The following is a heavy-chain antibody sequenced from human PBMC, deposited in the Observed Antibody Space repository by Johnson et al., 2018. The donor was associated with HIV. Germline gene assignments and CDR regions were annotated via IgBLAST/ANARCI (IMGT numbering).Heavy chain of an antibody. CDR3: ARSWELGETAFDI. D-gene: IGHD1-26*01. Sequence: EVQLVESGGGLVQPGRSLRLSCAASGFTFSSYAMHWVCQAPGKGLEWVSGINWNGDNTGYGDSVKGRFTISRENAKNSLYLQMNSLRAEDTAIYYCARSWELGETAFDIWGQGTMVTVSS. CDR2: INWNGDNT. CDR1: GFTFSSYA. J-gene: IGHJ3*02. V-gene: IGHV3-20*04.